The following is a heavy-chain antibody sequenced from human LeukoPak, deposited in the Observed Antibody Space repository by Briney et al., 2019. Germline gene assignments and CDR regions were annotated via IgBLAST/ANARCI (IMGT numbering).Heavy chain of an antibody. CDR1: GGSISSGSYY. CDR3: ARRRYSYGYVGWFDP. D-gene: IGHD5-18*01. V-gene: IGHV4-61*10. J-gene: IGHJ5*02. CDR2: INHSGST. Sequence: PSETLSLTCTVSGGSISSGSYYWSWIRQPAGKGLEWIGEINHSGSTNYNPSLKSRVTISVDTSKNQFSLKLSSVTAADTAVYYCARRRYSYGYVGWFDPWGQGTLVTVSS.